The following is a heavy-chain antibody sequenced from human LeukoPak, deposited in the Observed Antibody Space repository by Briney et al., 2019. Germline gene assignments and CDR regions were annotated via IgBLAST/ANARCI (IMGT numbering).Heavy chain of an antibody. CDR3: SRDRYCSGGSCRDY. CDR1: GFTFSLYT. J-gene: IGHJ4*02. V-gene: IGHV3-21*01. CDR2: ISSSSYI. D-gene: IGHD2-15*01. Sequence: PGGSLRLSCAASGFTFSLYTMNWVRQAPGKGLEWVSSISSSSYIYYADSVKGRFTISRDNAKNSLYLQMNNLRAEDTAVYYCSRDRYCSGGSCRDYWGQGTLVTVSS.